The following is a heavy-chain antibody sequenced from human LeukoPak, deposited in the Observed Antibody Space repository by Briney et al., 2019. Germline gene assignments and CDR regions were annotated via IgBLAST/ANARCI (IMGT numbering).Heavy chain of an antibody. CDR1: GFTFSDYH. CDR3: SKRGFCSSGACCLDF. Sequence: GGSLRLSCAASGFTFSDYHMTWIRQAPGKRLEWVATISSDGHNQYYADSVKGRFTISRDNSKNTLYLQMNSLRDEDTAVYHCSKRGFCSSGACCLDFWGQGTLVTVSS. CDR2: ISSDGHNQ. D-gene: IGHD2-2*01. V-gene: IGHV3-30*18. J-gene: IGHJ4*02.